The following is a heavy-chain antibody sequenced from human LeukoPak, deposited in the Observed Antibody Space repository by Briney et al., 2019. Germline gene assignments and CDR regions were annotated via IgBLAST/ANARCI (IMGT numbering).Heavy chain of an antibody. CDR1: GFTFSSYW. V-gene: IGHV3-74*01. CDR3: ARVGYNWNYFVRVGAFDI. Sequence: PGMSLRLSCAASGFTFSSYWMHWVRQAPGKGLVWVSRINSDGSSTSYADSVKGRFTISRDNAKNTLYLQMNSLRAEDTAVYYCARVGYNWNYFVRVGAFDIWGQGTMVTVSS. CDR2: INSDGSST. J-gene: IGHJ3*02. D-gene: IGHD1-7*01.